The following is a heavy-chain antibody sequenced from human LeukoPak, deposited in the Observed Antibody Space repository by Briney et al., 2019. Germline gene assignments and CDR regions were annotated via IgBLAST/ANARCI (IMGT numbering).Heavy chain of an antibody. CDR2: ISGSSSYI. D-gene: IGHD1-7*01. CDR3: ARDISWNYDY. Sequence: PGGSLRLSCAASGFTFSSYSMNWVRQAPGKGLEWVSSISGSSSYIYHADSVKGRFTISRDNAKNSLYLQMNSLRAEDTAVYYCARDISWNYDYWGQGTLVTVSS. J-gene: IGHJ4*02. CDR1: GFTFSSYS. V-gene: IGHV3-21*01.